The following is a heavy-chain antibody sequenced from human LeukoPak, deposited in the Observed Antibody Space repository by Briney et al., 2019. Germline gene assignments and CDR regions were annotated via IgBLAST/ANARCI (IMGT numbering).Heavy chain of an antibody. D-gene: IGHD6-19*01. CDR1: GDSISGYD. Sequence: SETLSLTCTVSGDSISGYDWNWIRQPPGKGLEWIGYINYSGFTKYNPYFKSGSTVSVDTPKNQFSLHLTSMTAAEAAVYYYGRHVKIPVAGFYYWGPGT. J-gene: IGHJ4*02. CDR2: INYSGFT. V-gene: IGHV4-59*08. CDR3: GRHVKIPVAGFYY.